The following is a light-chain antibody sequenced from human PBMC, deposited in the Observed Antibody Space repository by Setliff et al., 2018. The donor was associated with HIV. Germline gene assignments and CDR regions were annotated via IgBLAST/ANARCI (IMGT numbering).Light chain of an antibody. V-gene: IGLV2-23*01. CDR1: SSDTGRYNL. J-gene: IGLJ1*01. CDR3: CSNTGSNTYV. Sequence: LAQPASVSGSPGQSITISRTGTSSDTGRYNLVSWYQQYPGKAPKLMIYQATKRPSGVSNRFSGSKSGNTASLTISGLQAEDEADYYCCSNTGSNTYVFGTGTKVT. CDR2: QAT.